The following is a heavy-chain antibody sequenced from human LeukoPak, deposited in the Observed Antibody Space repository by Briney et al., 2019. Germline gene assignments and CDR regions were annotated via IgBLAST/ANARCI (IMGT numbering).Heavy chain of an antibody. CDR3: AGRNFTIFGGDYYFDY. Sequence: SETLSLTCTVSGGSISSYYWGWIRQPPGKGLEWIGSIYYSGSTYYNPSLKSRVTISVDTSKNQFSLKLSSVSAADTAVYYCAGRNFTIFGGDYYFDYWAKRPLVTVPS. J-gene: IGHJ4*02. V-gene: IGHV4-39*01. CDR2: IYYSGST. CDR1: GGSISSYY. D-gene: IGHD3-3*01.